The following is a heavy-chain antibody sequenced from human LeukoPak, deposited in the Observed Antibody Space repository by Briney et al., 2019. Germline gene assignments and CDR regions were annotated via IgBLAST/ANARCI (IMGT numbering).Heavy chain of an antibody. CDR2: IDNDGSST. V-gene: IGHV3-74*01. D-gene: IGHD1-1*01. CDR1: GFSLRNQW. Sequence: GGSLRLSCAASGFSLRNQWMHWVRQAPGKGLVWVSRIDNDGSSTVYADSVKGRFTISRDNAKNTLYLQMNSLRAEDTALYYCAPSPAAQQDYWGQGILVTVSS. J-gene: IGHJ4*02. CDR3: APSPAAQQDY.